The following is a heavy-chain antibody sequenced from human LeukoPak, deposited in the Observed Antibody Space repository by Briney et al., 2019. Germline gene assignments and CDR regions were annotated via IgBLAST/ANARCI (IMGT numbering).Heavy chain of an antibody. CDR3: AKDNYYDSSGYYPH. D-gene: IGHD3-22*01. J-gene: IGHJ4*02. CDR2: ISWNSGSI. V-gene: IGHV3-9*01. Sequence: PGGSLRLSCAVSGFTFDDYAMHWVRQAPGKGLEWVSGISWNSGSIGYADSVKGRFTISRDNAKNSLYLQMNSLRAEDTALYYCAKDNYYDSSGYYPHWGQGTLVTVSS. CDR1: GFTFDDYA.